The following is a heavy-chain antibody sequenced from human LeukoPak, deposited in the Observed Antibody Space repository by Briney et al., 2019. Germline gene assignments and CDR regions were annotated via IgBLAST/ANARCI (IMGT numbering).Heavy chain of an antibody. D-gene: IGHD3-10*01. CDR2: IYPGDSDT. J-gene: IGHJ4*02. V-gene: IGHV5-51*01. CDR3: ARRGSYYIPFDS. CDR1: GYSFTSYW. Sequence: PGEPLKISCKGSGYSFTSYWIGWVRQLPGKGLEWMGLIYPGDSDTRYSPSFRGQVTISVDTSIDTAYLQWSGLKATDTAMYYCARRGSYYIPFDSWGQGTLITVSS.